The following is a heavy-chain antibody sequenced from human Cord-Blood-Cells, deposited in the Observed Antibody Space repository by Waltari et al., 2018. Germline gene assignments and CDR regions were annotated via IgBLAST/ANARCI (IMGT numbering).Heavy chain of an antibody. CDR2: IIPIFGTA. CDR3: ARDPANPNCSSTSCYDY. V-gene: IGHV1-69*06. J-gene: IGHJ4*02. D-gene: IGHD2-2*01. CDR1: GGTFSSYA. Sequence: KVSCKASGGTFSSYAISWVRQAPGQGLEWMGGIIPIFGTANYAQKFQGRVTITADKSTSTAYMELSSLRSEDTAVYYCARDPANPNCSSTSCYDYWGQGTLVTVSS.